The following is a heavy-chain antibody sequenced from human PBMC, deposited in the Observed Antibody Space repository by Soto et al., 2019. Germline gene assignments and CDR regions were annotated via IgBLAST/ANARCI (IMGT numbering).Heavy chain of an antibody. CDR3: VKGYGSGTYYVEYFDY. Sequence: TGGSLRLSCSASGFAFYGFAMHWVRQAPGKGLEYVAAISSNGGSIYYVDSVKGRFTISRDNSKSTLYLQMSSLRPEDTAVYYCVKGYGSGTYYVEYFDYWGQGTLVTVS. D-gene: IGHD3-10*01. V-gene: IGHV3-64D*06. CDR2: ISSNGGSI. J-gene: IGHJ4*02. CDR1: GFAFYGFA.